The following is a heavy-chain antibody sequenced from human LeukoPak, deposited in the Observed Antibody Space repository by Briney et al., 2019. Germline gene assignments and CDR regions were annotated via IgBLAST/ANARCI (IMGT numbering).Heavy chain of an antibody. CDR1: GFTFSTYV. V-gene: IGHV3-30*04. J-gene: IGHJ4*02. D-gene: IGHD3-10*01. Sequence: GGSLRLSCAAAGFTFSTYVMHWVRQAPGKGLEWVAVISDDGRGKYYADSVKGRFTISRDNSKDTLYLQMNSLRADDTAVYYCASSKSYIFDDYWGQGTLVTVSS. CDR3: ASSKSYIFDDY. CDR2: ISDDGRGK.